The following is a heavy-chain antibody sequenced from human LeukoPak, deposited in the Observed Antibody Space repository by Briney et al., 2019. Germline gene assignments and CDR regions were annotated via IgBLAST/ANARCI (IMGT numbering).Heavy chain of an antibody. CDR2: IGSSSSYI. Sequence: GGSLRLYCAASGFTFSSYSMNWVRQAPGKGLEWVSSIGSSSSYIYYADSVKGRFTTSRDNAKNSLHLQMNSLRAEDTAVYYCAASTKHTAMVDYWGQGTLVTVSS. CDR3: AASTKHTAMVDY. J-gene: IGHJ4*02. D-gene: IGHD5-18*01. V-gene: IGHV3-21*01. CDR1: GFTFSSYS.